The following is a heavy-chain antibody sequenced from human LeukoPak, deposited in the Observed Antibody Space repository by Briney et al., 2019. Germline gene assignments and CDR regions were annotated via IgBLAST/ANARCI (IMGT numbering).Heavy chain of an antibody. Sequence: PSETLSLTCTVSGGSISSSSYYWGWIRQRPGRGLECIGSIYYSGSTYYNPSLKSRVTISVDTSKNQFSLKLSSVTAADTAVYYCARHCSSTSCYHNWFDPWGQGTLVTVSS. CDR1: GGSISSSSYY. D-gene: IGHD2-2*01. V-gene: IGHV4-39*01. CDR3: ARHCSSTSCYHNWFDP. J-gene: IGHJ5*02. CDR2: IYYSGST.